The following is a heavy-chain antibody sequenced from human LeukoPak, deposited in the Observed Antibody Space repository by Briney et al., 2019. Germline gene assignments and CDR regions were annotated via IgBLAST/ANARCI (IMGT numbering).Heavy chain of an antibody. CDR1: GFIFSSYG. J-gene: IGHJ4*02. Sequence: GGSLRHSCATSGFIFSSYGMYWVRQAPGKGLEWVAVIWHDGSAEFYADSVKGRFSISRDDSKNTVYLQMNSLRAEDTALYYCAKDNRGGWSGYFDYWGQGVLVTVSS. CDR2: IWHDGSAE. V-gene: IGHV3-33*06. CDR3: AKDNRGGWSGYFDY. D-gene: IGHD6-19*01.